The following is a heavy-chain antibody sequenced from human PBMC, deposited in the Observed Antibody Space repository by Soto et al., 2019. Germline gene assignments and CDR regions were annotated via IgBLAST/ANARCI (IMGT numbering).Heavy chain of an antibody. CDR1: GGSISSGAYS. CDR2: IYHSGST. Sequence: SETLSLTCAVSGGSISSGAYSWSWIRQPPGKGLEWIGYIYHSGSTYYNPSLKSRVTISVDRSKNQFSLKLSSVTAADPAVYFCARQRGHDGVGFSGQGLLVTVS. CDR3: ARQRGHDGVGF. D-gene: IGHD6-25*01. J-gene: IGHJ4*02. V-gene: IGHV4-30-2*01.